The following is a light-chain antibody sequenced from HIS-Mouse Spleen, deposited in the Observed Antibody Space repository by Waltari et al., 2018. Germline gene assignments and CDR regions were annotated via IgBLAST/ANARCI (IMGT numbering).Light chain of an antibody. Sequence: QSALTQPASVSGSPGQSITISCTVTSSDVGRYNLVSWYQQHPGKAPKLMIYEGSKRPAGVSTRLSGSKSGNTASMTISGLQAEDEADYYCCSYAGSSTWVFGGGTKLTVL. CDR3: CSYAGSSTWV. CDR1: SSDVGRYNL. CDR2: EGS. J-gene: IGLJ3*02. V-gene: IGLV2-23*01.